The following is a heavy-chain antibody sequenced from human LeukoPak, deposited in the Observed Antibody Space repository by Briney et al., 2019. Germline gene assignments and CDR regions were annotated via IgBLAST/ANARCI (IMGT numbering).Heavy chain of an antibody. V-gene: IGHV3-7*01. D-gene: IGHD2-21*01. CDR3: ARDLDAYVVVIAYDAFDI. CDR2: IKQDGSEK. Sequence: GGSLKLSCAASGFAFSNYWMTWVRQAPGKGLEWVANIKQDGSEKYYVDSVKGRFTISRDNAKNSLYLQMNSLRVEDTAVYYCARDLDAYVVVIAYDAFDIWGQGTMVTVS. J-gene: IGHJ3*02. CDR1: GFAFSNYW.